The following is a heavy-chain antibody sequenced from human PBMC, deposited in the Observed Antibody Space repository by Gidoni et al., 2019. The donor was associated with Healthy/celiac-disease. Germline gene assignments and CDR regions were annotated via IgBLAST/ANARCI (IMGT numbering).Heavy chain of an antibody. V-gene: IGHV1-69*06. CDR2: IIPIFGTA. D-gene: IGHD6-6*01. J-gene: IGHJ4*02. CDR1: GGTYSSYA. CDR3: ARGHISSSQFDS. Sequence: QVQLVQSGAEVKRPGSSVKVSCKASGGTYSSYAISWVRQAPGQGLEWMGGIIPIFGTANYAQKFQGRVTLTADKSTSTAYMELSSLRSEDTAVYSCARGHISSSQFDSWGQGTLVTVSS.